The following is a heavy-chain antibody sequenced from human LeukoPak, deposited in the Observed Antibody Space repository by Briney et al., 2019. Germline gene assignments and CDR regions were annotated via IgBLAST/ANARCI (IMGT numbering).Heavy chain of an antibody. CDR3: AREVGSVYYYYYYMDV. J-gene: IGHJ6*03. Sequence: GASVKVSCKASGYTFTRSDINWVRQATGQGLEWMGWMNPNSGKTGYAQKFQGRVTMTRNTSINTAYMELSSLRSEDTAVYYCAREVGSVYYYYYYMDVWGKGTTVTISS. CDR2: MNPNSGKT. CDR1: GYTFTRSD. D-gene: IGHD2-2*01. V-gene: IGHV1-8*01.